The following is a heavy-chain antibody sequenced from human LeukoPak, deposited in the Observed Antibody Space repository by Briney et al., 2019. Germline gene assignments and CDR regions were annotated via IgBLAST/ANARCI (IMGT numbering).Heavy chain of an antibody. Sequence: ASVKVSCKASGYTFTSYDINWVRQATGQGLEWMGWMNPNSGNTGYAQKFQGRVTMTRNTSISTAYMELSSLRSEDTAVYYCARAPRVWCYDSSGYYYYWGQGTLVTVSS. D-gene: IGHD3-22*01. CDR3: ARAPRVWCYDSSGYYYY. V-gene: IGHV1-8*01. CDR1: GYTFTSYD. CDR2: MNPNSGNT. J-gene: IGHJ4*02.